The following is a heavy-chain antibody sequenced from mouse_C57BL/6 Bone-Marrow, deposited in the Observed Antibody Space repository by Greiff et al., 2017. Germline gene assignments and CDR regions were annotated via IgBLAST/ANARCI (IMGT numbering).Heavy chain of an antibody. CDR2: FYPGSGSI. Sequence: QVQLQQSGAELVKPGASVKLSCKASGYTFTEYTIHWVKQRSGQGLVWIGWFYPGSGSIKYNEKFKDKATLIANKSSSTVYMVLRRLSSEDAAVYFCAIHGVYDGFCYFDYWGRGTTLTVSS. J-gene: IGHJ2*01. D-gene: IGHD2-3*01. V-gene: IGHV1-62-2*01. CDR3: AIHGVYDGFCYFDY. CDR1: GYTFTEYT.